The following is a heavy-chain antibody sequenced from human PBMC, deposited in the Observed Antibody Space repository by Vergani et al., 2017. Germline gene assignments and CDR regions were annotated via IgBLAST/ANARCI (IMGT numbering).Heavy chain of an antibody. CDR3: ARDRPLNYYDSSGYTRGAFDI. CDR1: GFTVSSNY. J-gene: IGHJ3*02. V-gene: IGHV3-66*01. CDR2: IYSGGST. Sequence: EVQLVESGGGLVKPGGSLRLSCAASGFTVSSNYMSWVRQAPGKGLEWVSVIYSGGSTYYADSVKGRFTISRDNSKNTLYLQMNSLRAEDTAVYYCARDRPLNYYDSSGYTRGAFDIWGQGTMVTVSS. D-gene: IGHD3-22*01.